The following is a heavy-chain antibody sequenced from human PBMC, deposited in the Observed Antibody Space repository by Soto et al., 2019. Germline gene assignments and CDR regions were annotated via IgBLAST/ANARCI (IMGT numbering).Heavy chain of an antibody. Sequence: SVKVSCKASGGTFSSYAISWVRQAPGQGLEWMGGIIPIFGTANYAQKFQGRVTITADESTSTAYMELSSLRSEDTAVYYCARGPITFGGVFVIPVGPYDYWGQGTLVTVSA. V-gene: IGHV1-69*13. CDR1: GGTFSSYA. J-gene: IGHJ4*02. CDR2: IIPIFGTA. D-gene: IGHD3-16*02. CDR3: ARGPITFGGVFVIPVGPYDY.